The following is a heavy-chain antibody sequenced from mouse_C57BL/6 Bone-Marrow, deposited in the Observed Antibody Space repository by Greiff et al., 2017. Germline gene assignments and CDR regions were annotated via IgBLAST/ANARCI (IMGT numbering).Heavy chain of an antibody. D-gene: IGHD2-4*01. CDR1: GFTFSSYA. V-gene: IGHV5-4*01. Sequence: EVQGVESGGGLVKPGGSLKLSCAASGFTFSSYAMSWVRQTPEKRLEWVATISDGGSYTYYPDNVKGRFTISRDNAKNNLYLQMSHLKSEDTAMYYCARDIHYDYDWFAYWGQGTLVTVSA. CDR3: ARDIHYDYDWFAY. J-gene: IGHJ3*01. CDR2: ISDGGSYT.